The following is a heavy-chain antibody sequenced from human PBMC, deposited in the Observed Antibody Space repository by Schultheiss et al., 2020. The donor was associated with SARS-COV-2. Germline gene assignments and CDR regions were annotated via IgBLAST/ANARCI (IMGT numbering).Heavy chain of an antibody. V-gene: IGHV3-48*03. Sequence: GGSLRLSCAASGFTFSSYEMNWVRQAPGKGLEWVSYISSSGSSIYYADSVKGRFTISRDNANNSLYLQMNSLRAEDTAVYTCAKSLVTWNYYFDYWGQGTLVTVSS. CDR3: AKSLVTWNYYFDY. CDR2: ISSSGSSI. D-gene: IGHD2-21*02. J-gene: IGHJ4*02. CDR1: GFTFSSYE.